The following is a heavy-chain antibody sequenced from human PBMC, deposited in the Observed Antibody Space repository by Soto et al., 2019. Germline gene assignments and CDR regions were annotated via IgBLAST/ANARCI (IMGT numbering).Heavy chain of an antibody. J-gene: IGHJ6*02. Sequence: SETLSLTCTVSGGSISSYYWSWIRQPPGKGLEWIGYIYYSGSTNYNPSLKSRVTISVDTSKNQFSLKLSSVTAADTAVYYCARLEGELPSYGMDVWGQGTTVTVSS. D-gene: IGHD1-7*01. V-gene: IGHV4-59*01. CDR3: ARLEGELPSYGMDV. CDR2: IYYSGST. CDR1: GGSISSYY.